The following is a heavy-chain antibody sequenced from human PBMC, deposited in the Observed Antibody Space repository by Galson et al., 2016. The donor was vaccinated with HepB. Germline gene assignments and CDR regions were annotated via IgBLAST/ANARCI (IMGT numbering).Heavy chain of an antibody. CDR3: ARMLCDRGNGGGWFDP. D-gene: IGHD2-8*01. CDR1: GFSLSTRKMC. Sequence: PALVKPTQTLTLTCTLSGFSLSTRKMCVIWIRQPPGKALEWLAMIDYDDDKFYNTSLRTRLTISRDTSKNQVVLTMTHMDPIDTATYYCARMLCDRGNGGGWFDPWGQGTLVTVSS. CDR2: IDYDDDK. V-gene: IGHV2-70*13. J-gene: IGHJ5*02.